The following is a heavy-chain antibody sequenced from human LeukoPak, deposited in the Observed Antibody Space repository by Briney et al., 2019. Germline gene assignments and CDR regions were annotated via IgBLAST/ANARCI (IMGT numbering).Heavy chain of an antibody. V-gene: IGHV3-30-3*01. Sequence: PGGSLRLSCAASGFTFSSYAMHWVRQAPGKGLEWVAVISYDGSNKYYADSVKGRFTISRDNSKNTLYLQMNSLRAEDTAVYYCASAAQGRDDAFDIWGQGTMVTVSS. CDR2: ISYDGSNK. CDR1: GFTFSSYA. D-gene: IGHD6-13*01. J-gene: IGHJ3*02. CDR3: ASAAQGRDDAFDI.